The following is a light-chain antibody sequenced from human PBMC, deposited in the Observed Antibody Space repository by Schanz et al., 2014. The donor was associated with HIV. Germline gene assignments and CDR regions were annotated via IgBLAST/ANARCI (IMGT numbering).Light chain of an antibody. CDR3: QHYNNWPYT. J-gene: IGKJ2*01. Sequence: VMTQSPATLSVSPGERATLSCRASQTVSNNLAWYQQKPGQAPRLLIYGASTRATGIPARFSGSGSGTEFTLTISSLQSEDFAVYYCQHYNNWPYTFGQGTKLEIK. CDR2: GAS. CDR1: QTVSNN. V-gene: IGKV3-15*01.